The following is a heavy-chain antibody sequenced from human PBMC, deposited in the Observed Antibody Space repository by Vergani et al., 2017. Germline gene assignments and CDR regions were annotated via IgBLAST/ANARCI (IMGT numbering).Heavy chain of an antibody. J-gene: IGHJ6*02. CDR2: IGSSGPYI. V-gene: IGHV3-21*06. Sequence: VQLVESGGGLAKPGGSLRRSCEASGFTFSDLSMSWVRKAPGKGLEWVSFIGSSGPYINYADSVKGRFIISRDNTNNSLFLQLRSLRAEDAAVYYCARDCTSGGCPDNYGMDVWGQGATVTVSS. CDR3: ARDCTSGGCPDNYGMDV. CDR1: GFTFSDLS. D-gene: IGHD2-8*01.